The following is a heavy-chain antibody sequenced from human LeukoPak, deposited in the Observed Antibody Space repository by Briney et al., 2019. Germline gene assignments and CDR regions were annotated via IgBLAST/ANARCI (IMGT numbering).Heavy chain of an antibody. J-gene: IGHJ6*01. CDR3: ARQLCTMRHCSISGGLGV. CDR1: GGFISSNY. CDR2: IYYGGDT. D-gene: IGHD2-2*01. Sequence: PSETLSLTCTVSGGFISSNYGSWIRQSPGKGLEFIAFIYYGGDTSYNPSLQSRVTISVDTSKNQLSLKLTSVTAADTAVYYCARQLCTMRHCSISGGLGVWGQGPTVTVSS. V-gene: IGHV4-59*08.